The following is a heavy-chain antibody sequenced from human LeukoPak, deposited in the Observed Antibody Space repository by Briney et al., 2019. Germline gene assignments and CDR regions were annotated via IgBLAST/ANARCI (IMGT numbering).Heavy chain of an antibody. D-gene: IGHD1-26*01. CDR1: GGPISSYY. CDR2: IYTSGST. Sequence: PSETLSLTCTVSGGPISSYYWSWIRQPAGKGLEWIGRIYTSGSTNYNPSLKSRVTISVDKSKNQFSLKLSSVTAADTAVYYCARGSIVGATKRDWFDPWGQGTLVTVSS. V-gene: IGHV4-4*07. CDR3: ARGSIVGATKRDWFDP. J-gene: IGHJ5*02.